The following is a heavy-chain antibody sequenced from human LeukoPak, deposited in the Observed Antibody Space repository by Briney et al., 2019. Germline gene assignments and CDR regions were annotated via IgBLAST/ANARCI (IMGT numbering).Heavy chain of an antibody. D-gene: IGHD1-26*01. Sequence: PGGSLRLSCAAPGFTFSTYAMSWVRQAPGKGLEWVSGISGSGGSTYYADSLKGRFTISRDNSKNTLYLQVNSLRAEDTAVYYCAKVGVTGWYFDYWGQGALVTVSS. CDR1: GFTFSTYA. V-gene: IGHV3-23*01. J-gene: IGHJ4*02. CDR3: AKVGVTGWYFDY. CDR2: ISGSGGST.